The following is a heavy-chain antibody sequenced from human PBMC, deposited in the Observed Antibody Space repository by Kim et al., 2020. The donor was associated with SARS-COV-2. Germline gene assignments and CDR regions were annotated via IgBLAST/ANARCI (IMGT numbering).Heavy chain of an antibody. Sequence: GGSLRLSCAASGFTFSSYAMSWVRQAPGKGLEWVSAISGSGGSTYYADSVKGRFTISRDNSKNTLYLQMNSLRAEDTAVYYCALDCSGGSCSASYYYYGMDVWGQGTTVTVSS. V-gene: IGHV3-23*01. D-gene: IGHD2-15*01. CDR2: ISGSGGST. CDR1: GFTFSSYA. CDR3: ALDCSGGSCSASYYYYGMDV. J-gene: IGHJ6*02.